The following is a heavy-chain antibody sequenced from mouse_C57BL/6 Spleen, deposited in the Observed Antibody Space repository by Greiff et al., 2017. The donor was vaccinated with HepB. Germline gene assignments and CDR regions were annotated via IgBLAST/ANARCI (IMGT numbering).Heavy chain of an antibody. J-gene: IGHJ2*01. CDR2: INPSSGYT. CDR1: GYTFTSYT. D-gene: IGHD1-1*02. Sequence: VQLVESGAELARPGASVKMSCKASGYTFTSYTMHWVKQRPGQGLEWIGYINPSSGYTKYNQKFKDKATLTADKSSSTAYMQLSSLTSEDSAVYYCARGNYPYYFDYWGQGTTLTVSS. CDR3: ARGNYPYYFDY. V-gene: IGHV1-4*01.